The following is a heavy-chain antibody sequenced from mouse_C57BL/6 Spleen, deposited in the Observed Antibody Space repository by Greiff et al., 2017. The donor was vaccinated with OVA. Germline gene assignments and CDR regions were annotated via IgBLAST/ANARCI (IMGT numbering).Heavy chain of an antibody. CDR1: GYTFTSYW. Sequence: QVQLQQPGAELVMPGASVKLSCKASGYTFTSYWMHWVKQRPGQGLEWIGEIDPSDSYTNYNQKFKGKSTLTVDKSSSTAYMQLSSLTSEDSAVYYCARGNDGYYVLDYWGQGTTLTVSS. V-gene: IGHV1-69*01. CDR2: IDPSDSYT. CDR3: ARGNDGYYVLDY. D-gene: IGHD2-3*01. J-gene: IGHJ2*01.